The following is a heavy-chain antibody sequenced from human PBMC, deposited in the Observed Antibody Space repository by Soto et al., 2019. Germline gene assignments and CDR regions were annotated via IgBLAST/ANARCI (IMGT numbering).Heavy chain of an antibody. CDR1: GGSISSGDYY. J-gene: IGHJ4*02. CDR3: ASEITAVYSGSYGGFDY. CDR2: IYYSGST. V-gene: IGHV4-30-4*01. Sequence: QVQLQESGPGLVKPSQTLSLTCTVSGGSISSGDYYWSWIRQPPGKGLEWIGYIYYSGSTYYNPSLKSRVTISVDTSKNQCSLKLSSVTAADTAVYYCASEITAVYSGSYGGFDYWGQGTLVTVSS. D-gene: IGHD1-26*01.